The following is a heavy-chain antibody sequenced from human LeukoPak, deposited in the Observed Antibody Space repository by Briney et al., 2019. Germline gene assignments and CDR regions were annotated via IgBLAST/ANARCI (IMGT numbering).Heavy chain of an antibody. V-gene: IGHV4-39*01. D-gene: IGHD3-10*01. CDR1: GGSISSSSYY. J-gene: IGHJ4*02. Sequence: PSETLSLTCTVSGGSISSSSYYWGWIRQPPGKGLEWIGSIYYSGSTYYNPSLKSRVTISVDTSKNQFSLKLSSVTAADTAVYYCARVWRSAMVRGVIDYWGQGTLVTVAS. CDR2: IYYSGST. CDR3: ARVWRSAMVRGVIDY.